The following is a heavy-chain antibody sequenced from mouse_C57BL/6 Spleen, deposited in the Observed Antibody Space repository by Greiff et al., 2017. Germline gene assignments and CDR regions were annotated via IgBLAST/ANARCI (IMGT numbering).Heavy chain of an antibody. CDR2: ISDGGSYT. CDR3: ASEGYYGRDFDD. J-gene: IGHJ2*01. CDR1: GFTFSSYA. Sequence: EVQRVESGGGLVKPGGSLKLSCAASGFTFSSYAMSWVRQTPEKRLEWVATISDGGSYTYYPDNVKGRFTISRDNAKNNLYLQMSHLKSEDTAMYYCASEGYYGRDFDDWGKGTTLTVSS. D-gene: IGHD1-1*01. V-gene: IGHV5-4*01.